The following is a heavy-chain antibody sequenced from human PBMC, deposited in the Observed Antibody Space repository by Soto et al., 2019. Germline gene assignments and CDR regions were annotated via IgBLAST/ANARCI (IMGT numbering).Heavy chain of an antibody. Sequence: QVQLQQWGAGLLKASETLSLTCAVYGGSFSNYYWSWIRQPPGKGLEWIGEINHSGSTNYNPSLKSRVTISVDTSKNQFSLKLSSVTAADTAVYYCARVRTVTATFYYYYGMDVWGQGTTVTVSS. V-gene: IGHV4-34*01. CDR1: GGSFSNYY. J-gene: IGHJ6*02. CDR2: INHSGST. D-gene: IGHD2-21*02. CDR3: ARVRTVTATFYYYYGMDV.